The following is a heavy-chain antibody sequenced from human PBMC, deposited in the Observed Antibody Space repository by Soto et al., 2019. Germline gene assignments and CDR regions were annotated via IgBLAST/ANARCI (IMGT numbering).Heavy chain of an antibody. CDR1: GGSISSSSYY. V-gene: IGHV4-39*01. D-gene: IGHD4-4*01. CDR3: ARHSNRNYGIYYFDY. Sequence: SETLSLTCTVSGGSISSSSYYWGWIRQPPGKGLEWIGSIYYSGSTYYNPSLKSRVTISVDTSKNQFSLKLSSVTAADTAVYYCARHSNRNYGIYYFDYWGLGALVTVSS. CDR2: IYYSGST. J-gene: IGHJ4*02.